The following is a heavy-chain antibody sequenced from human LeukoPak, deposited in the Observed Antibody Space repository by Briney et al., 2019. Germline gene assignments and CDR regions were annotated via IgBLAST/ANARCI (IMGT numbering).Heavy chain of an antibody. Sequence: SETLSLTCTVSGGSISSYYWSWIRQPAGTGLEWIGRIYTSGSTNYNPSLKSRVTMSVDTSKNQFSLKLSSVTAADTAVYYCARGVVPAAQGGYYYYGMDVWGQGTTVTVSS. J-gene: IGHJ6*02. CDR1: GGSISSYY. CDR2: IYTSGST. D-gene: IGHD2-2*01. CDR3: ARGVVPAAQGGYYYYGMDV. V-gene: IGHV4-4*07.